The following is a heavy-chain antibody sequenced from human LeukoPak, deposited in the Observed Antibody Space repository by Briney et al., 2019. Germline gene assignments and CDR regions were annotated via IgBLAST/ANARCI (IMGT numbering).Heavy chain of an antibody. CDR2: IIPIFGTA. J-gene: IGHJ4*02. V-gene: IGHV1-69*13. D-gene: IGHD6-13*01. CDR3: AVKGVAAAADYDY. Sequence: GASVKVSCKASGGTFSSYAISWVRQAPGQGLEWMGGIIPIFGTANYAQKFQGRVTITADESTSTAYMELSSLRSEDTAVYYCAVKGVAAAADYDYWGQGTLVTVSS. CDR1: GGTFSSYA.